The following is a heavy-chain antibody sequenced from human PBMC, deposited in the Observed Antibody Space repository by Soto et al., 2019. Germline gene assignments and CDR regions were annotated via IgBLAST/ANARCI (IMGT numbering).Heavy chain of an antibody. V-gene: IGHV4-39*01. CDR3: ARHGGIAARRLNYYYGMDV. CDR2: IYYSGST. CDR1: GGSISSSSYY. D-gene: IGHD6-6*01. Sequence: SETLSLTCTVSGGSISSSSYYWGWIRQPPGKGLEWIGSIYYSGSTYYNPSLKSRVTISVDTSKNQFSLKRSSVTAADTAVYYCARHGGIAARRLNYYYGMDVWGQGTTVTVSS. J-gene: IGHJ6*02.